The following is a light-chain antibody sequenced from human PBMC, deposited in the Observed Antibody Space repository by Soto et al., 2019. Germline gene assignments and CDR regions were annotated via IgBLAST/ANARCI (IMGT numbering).Light chain of an antibody. CDR2: GAY. Sequence: EIVMTQSPATLSVSPGERTTLSCRASQSVGNNLAWYQQKPGQAPRLLIYGAYTRATGIPARFSGSGSGTDFTLTISSLQSEDFAVYYCQQRHMWPITFGQGTRLEIK. CDR3: QQRHMWPIT. V-gene: IGKV3-15*01. J-gene: IGKJ5*01. CDR1: QSVGNN.